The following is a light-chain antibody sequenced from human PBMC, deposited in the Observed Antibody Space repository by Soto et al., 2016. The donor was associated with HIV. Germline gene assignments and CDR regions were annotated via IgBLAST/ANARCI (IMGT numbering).Light chain of an antibody. Sequence: DIQMTQSPSSVSASVGDRVTITCRASQSISSYLNWYQQKPGKAPKLLIYAASSLQSGVPSRFSGSGSGTDFTLTISSLQPEDFATYYCQQSYSTPDYTFGQGTKTGDQT. CDR3: QQSYSTPDYT. J-gene: IGKJ2*01. CDR2: AAS. V-gene: IGKV1-39*01. CDR1: QSISSY.